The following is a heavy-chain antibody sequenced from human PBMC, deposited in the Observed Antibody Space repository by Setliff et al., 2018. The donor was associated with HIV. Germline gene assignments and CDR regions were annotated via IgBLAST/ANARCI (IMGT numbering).Heavy chain of an antibody. CDR1: SGSFSGYY. CDR2: INHSGST. D-gene: IGHD6-19*01. V-gene: IGHV4-34*01. J-gene: IGHJ4*02. Sequence: LSLTCAVYSGSFSGYYWSWIRQPPGKGLEWIGEINHSGSTNYNPPLKSRVTISIDTSKNQFSVKLNFVTAADTAVYYCAREQWLVTRGYFDSWGQGIMVTVSS. CDR3: AREQWLVTRGYFDS.